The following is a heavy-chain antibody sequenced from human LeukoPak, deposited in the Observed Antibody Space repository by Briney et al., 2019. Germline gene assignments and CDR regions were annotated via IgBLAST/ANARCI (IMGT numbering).Heavy chain of an antibody. V-gene: IGHV1-2*02. Sequence: ASVKVSCKASGYTFTGYYMHWVRQAPGQGLEWMGWINPNSGGTNYAQKFQGRVTMTRDTSISTAYMELSRLRSDDTAVYYCARVGAIPRSNYYGSGSSPYNWFDPWGQGTLVTVSS. CDR2: INPNSGGT. D-gene: IGHD3-10*01. J-gene: IGHJ5*02. CDR3: ARVGAIPRSNYYGSGSSPYNWFDP. CDR1: GYTFTGYY.